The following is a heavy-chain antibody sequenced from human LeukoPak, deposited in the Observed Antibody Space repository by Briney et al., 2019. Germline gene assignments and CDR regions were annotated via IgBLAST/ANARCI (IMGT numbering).Heavy chain of an antibody. D-gene: IGHD5-18*01. J-gene: IGHJ4*02. CDR3: AKKRGYNYGYDY. Sequence: GGSLRLSCAASGFTVSSSYMSWVRQAPGKGLEWVSVTYAGGSTYYADSVKGRFTISRDNSKNTLYLQLNSLRAEDTAVYYCAKKRGYNYGYDYWGQGTLVTASS. CDR1: GFTVSSSY. V-gene: IGHV3-53*01. CDR2: TYAGGST.